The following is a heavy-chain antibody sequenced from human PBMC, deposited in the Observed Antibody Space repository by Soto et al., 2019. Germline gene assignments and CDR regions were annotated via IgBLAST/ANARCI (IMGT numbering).Heavy chain of an antibody. D-gene: IGHD3-10*01. J-gene: IGHJ4*02. Sequence: EVRLLESGGGLVQPGGSLRLSCAASGFTFSTYALSWVRQAPGKGLEWVSAITNSGDSTYYADSVKGRFTISRDNSKNTLYLQMSSLRAEDTAVYYCAKTWFGRITTDYWGQGTLVTVSS. V-gene: IGHV3-23*01. CDR3: AKTWFGRITTDY. CDR2: ITNSGDST. CDR1: GFTFSTYA.